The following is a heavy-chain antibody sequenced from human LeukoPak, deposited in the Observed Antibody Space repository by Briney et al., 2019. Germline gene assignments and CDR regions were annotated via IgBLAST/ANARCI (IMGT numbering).Heavy chain of an antibody. CDR1: GFTFSSYW. Sequence: QPGGSLRLSCAASGFTFSSYWMHWVRQAPGKGLVWVSRINSDGSSTNYADSVKGRFTISRDNAKNTLYLQMNSLRAEDTAMYYCARDPYVGANRWWRQYWYFDLWGRGTLVTVSS. CDR3: ARDPYVGANRWWRQYWYFDL. V-gene: IGHV3-74*01. CDR2: INSDGSST. D-gene: IGHD1-26*01. J-gene: IGHJ2*01.